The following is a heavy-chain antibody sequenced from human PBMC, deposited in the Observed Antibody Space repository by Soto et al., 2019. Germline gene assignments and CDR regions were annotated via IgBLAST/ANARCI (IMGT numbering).Heavy chain of an antibody. CDR3: VRGGCRRTGCYSLDL. V-gene: IGHV3-73*01. D-gene: IGHD2-2*01. CDR2: IRSDSASSAI. J-gene: IGHJ5*02. Sequence: EAQLVQSGGGLVQPGGSLQLSCAASGFTFGGSPVHWVRQASGKGLEWVGRIRSDSASSAIAYAASVRGRFTLSRDDSKNTAYLQVISLEVEDTALYYCVRGGCRRTGCYSLDLWGQGTLVTVSS. CDR1: GFTFGGSP.